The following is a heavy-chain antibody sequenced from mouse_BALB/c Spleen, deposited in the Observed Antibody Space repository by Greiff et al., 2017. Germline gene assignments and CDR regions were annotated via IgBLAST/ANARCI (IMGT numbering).Heavy chain of an antibody. Sequence: VQLQQSGPELVKPGASVKISCKASGYAFSSSWMNWVKQRPGQGLEWIGRIYPGDGDTNYNGKFKGKATLTADKSSSTAYMQLSSLTSVDSAVYFCARLSTVVATDAMDYWGQGTSVTVSS. CDR1: GYAFSSSW. CDR2: IYPGDGDT. D-gene: IGHD1-1*01. V-gene: IGHV1-82*01. J-gene: IGHJ4*01. CDR3: ARLSTVVATDAMDY.